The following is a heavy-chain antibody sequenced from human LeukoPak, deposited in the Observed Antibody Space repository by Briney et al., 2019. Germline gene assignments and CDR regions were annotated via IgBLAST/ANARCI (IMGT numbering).Heavy chain of an antibody. CDR2: IYYSGST. CDR3: AQSRGYSYGRPYYYYGMDV. D-gene: IGHD5-18*01. J-gene: IGHJ6*02. CDR1: GGSISSYN. Sequence: PSETLSLTCTVSGGSISSYNWSWIRQPPGKGLEWIGDIYYSGSTNYNPSLKSRVTISVDTSKNQFSLKLSSVTAADTAVYYCAQSRGYSYGRPYYYYGMDVWGQGTTVTVSS. V-gene: IGHV4-59*01.